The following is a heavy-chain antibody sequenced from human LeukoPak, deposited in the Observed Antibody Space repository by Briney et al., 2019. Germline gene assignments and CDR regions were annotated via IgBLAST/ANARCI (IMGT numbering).Heavy chain of an antibody. J-gene: IGHJ4*02. CDR1: GFTFSSYG. CDR3: AWGYDFWSGYYDY. V-gene: IGHV3-30*02. D-gene: IGHD3-3*01. Sequence: GGSLRLSCAASGFTFSSYGMHWVRQAPGKGLEWVAFIRYDGSNKYYADSVKGRFTISRDNSKNTLYLQMNSLRAEDTAVYYCAWGYDFWSGYYDYWGQGTLVTVSS. CDR2: IRYDGSNK.